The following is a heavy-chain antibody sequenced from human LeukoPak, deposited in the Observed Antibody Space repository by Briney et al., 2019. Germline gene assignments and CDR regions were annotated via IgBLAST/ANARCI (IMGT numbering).Heavy chain of an antibody. CDR3: ARDRRDSYGFNWFDP. Sequence: GGSLRLSCAASGFTFSNAWMNWVRQAPGKGLEWVANIKQDGSEKYSVDSVKGRFTISRDNAKNSLYLQMNSLRAEDTAVYYCARDRRDSYGFNWFDPWGQGTLVTVSS. CDR2: IKQDGSEK. J-gene: IGHJ5*02. V-gene: IGHV3-7*03. CDR1: GFTFSNAW. D-gene: IGHD5-18*01.